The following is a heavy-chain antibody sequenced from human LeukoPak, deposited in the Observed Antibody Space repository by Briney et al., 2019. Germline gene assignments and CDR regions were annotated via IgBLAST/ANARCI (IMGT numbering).Heavy chain of an antibody. J-gene: IGHJ4*02. Sequence: GGSLKLSCAASGFTFCGSAMHWVRQASGKGLEWVGRIRSKANSYATAYAASVKGRFTISRDDSKNTAYLQMNSLKTEDTAVYYCTRQNFDYWGQGTLVIVSS. V-gene: IGHV3-73*01. CDR3: TRQNFDY. CDR1: GFTFCGSA. CDR2: IRSKANSYAT.